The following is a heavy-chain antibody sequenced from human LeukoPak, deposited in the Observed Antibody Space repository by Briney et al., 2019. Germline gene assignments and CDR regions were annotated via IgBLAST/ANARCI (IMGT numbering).Heavy chain of an antibody. CDR1: GYSFTSYY. CDR3: ARSSAYYNEADI. Sequence: ASVKVSCKTSGYSFTSYYIHWVRQAPGQGLEWMGIINPSGGSTTYAQKFQGRLTMSSDTSTSTVYMELSSLRSEHTAMYYCARSSAYYNEADIWGQGTMVTVSS. V-gene: IGHV1-46*01. D-gene: IGHD1-26*01. CDR2: INPSGGST. J-gene: IGHJ3*02.